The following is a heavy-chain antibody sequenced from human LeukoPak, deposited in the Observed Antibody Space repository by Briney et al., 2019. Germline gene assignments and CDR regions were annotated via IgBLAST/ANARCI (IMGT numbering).Heavy chain of an antibody. CDR2: INPNSGGT. D-gene: IGHD2-2*01. CDR1: GYTFTGYY. J-gene: IGHJ3*02. V-gene: IGHV1-2*02. Sequence: ASVKVSCKASGYTFTGYYMHRVRQAPGQGLEWMGWINPNSGGTNYAQKFQGRVTMTRDTSISTAYMELSRLRSDDTAVYYCARYNPDIVVVPVDAFDIWGQGTMVTVSS. CDR3: ARYNPDIVVVPVDAFDI.